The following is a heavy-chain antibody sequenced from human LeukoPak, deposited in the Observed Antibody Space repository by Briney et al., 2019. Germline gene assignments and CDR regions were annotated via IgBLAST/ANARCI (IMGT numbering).Heavy chain of an antibody. Sequence: SETLSLTCTVSGGSISSYYWSWIRQPPGKGLEWIGYIYYSGSTNYNPSPKSRVTISVDTSKNQFSLKLSSVTAADTAVYYCARVVRNWFDPWGQGTLVTVSS. D-gene: IGHD2-15*01. J-gene: IGHJ5*02. CDR2: IYYSGST. CDR3: ARVVRNWFDP. V-gene: IGHV4-59*01. CDR1: GGSISSYY.